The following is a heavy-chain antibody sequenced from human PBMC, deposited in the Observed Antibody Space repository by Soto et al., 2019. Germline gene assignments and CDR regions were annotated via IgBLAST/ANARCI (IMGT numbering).Heavy chain of an antibody. J-gene: IGHJ6*02. Sequence: GASVKVSCKASGYSFTDYRIHWVRQAPGQGLEWLGRINPKSGGTSTAQKFQGWVTMTTDTSISTASMELTRLTSDDTAIYYCARGDSTDCSNGVCSFFYNHDMDVWSQGTSVTVSS. CDR2: INPKSGGT. CDR3: ARGDSTDCSNGVCSFFYNHDMDV. V-gene: IGHV1-2*04. CDR1: GYSFTDYR. D-gene: IGHD2-8*01.